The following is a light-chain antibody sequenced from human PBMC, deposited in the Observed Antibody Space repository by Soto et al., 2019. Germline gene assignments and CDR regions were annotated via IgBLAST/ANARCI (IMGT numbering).Light chain of an antibody. V-gene: IGKV3-15*01. CDR2: GTS. Sequence: EIIMTQSPATLSVSPGGRATLSCRASQRVSSNLAWYQQKPGQAPRILIYGTSTRDTGIPPRFSGSGSGTEFTLTISRLQSEDFEVYFCQQYNNWPLTFGGGTKVDIK. CDR3: QQYNNWPLT. CDR1: QRVSSN. J-gene: IGKJ4*01.